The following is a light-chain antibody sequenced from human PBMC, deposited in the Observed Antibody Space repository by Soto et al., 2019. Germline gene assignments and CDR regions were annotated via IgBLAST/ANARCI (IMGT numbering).Light chain of an antibody. Sequence: EIVLTQSPFTLSLSPGEGATLSCMASQSVSSSYLAWYQQKPGQAPRLLIYGASTRATGIPARFSGSGSGTEFTLTISSLQSEDFAVYYCQQYNNWPRTFGQGTKVDIK. CDR3: QQYNNWPRT. J-gene: IGKJ1*01. CDR1: QSVSSSY. CDR2: GAS. V-gene: IGKV3-15*01.